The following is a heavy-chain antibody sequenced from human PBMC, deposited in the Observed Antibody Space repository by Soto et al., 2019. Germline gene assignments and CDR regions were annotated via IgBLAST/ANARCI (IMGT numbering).Heavy chain of an antibody. D-gene: IGHD4-4*01. J-gene: IGHJ4*02. V-gene: IGHV4-39*01. Sequence: SETLSLTCTVSGGSILNGGHYWTWIRQHPGKGLEWIGRIFFSGNTHYNPALKSRLTFSLDTSKNQFSLNLNSVTASDTAVYFCVSQRTTVITQAYFDYWGPGALVTVS. CDR2: IFFSGNT. CDR3: VSQRTTVITQAYFDY. CDR1: GGSILNGGHY.